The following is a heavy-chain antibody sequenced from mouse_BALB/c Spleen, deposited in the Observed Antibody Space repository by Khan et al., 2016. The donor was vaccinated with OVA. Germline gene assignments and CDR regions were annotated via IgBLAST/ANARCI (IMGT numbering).Heavy chain of an antibody. J-gene: IGHJ4*01. CDR3: ARGNYYGYAMDY. Sequence: EVQLQESGPGLVKPSQSLSLTCTVTGYSITSDYAWNWIRQFPGNKLEWMGYISYSGSTSYNPSLKSRISITRETSKNQFFLQLNSVTTEDTATYYRARGNYYGYAMDYWGQGTSVTVSS. D-gene: IGHD1-1*01. CDR1: GYSITSDYA. CDR2: ISYSGST. V-gene: IGHV3-2*02.